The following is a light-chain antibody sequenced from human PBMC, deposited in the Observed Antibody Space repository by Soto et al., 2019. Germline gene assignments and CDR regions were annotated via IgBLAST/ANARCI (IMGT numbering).Light chain of an antibody. CDR1: SSNIGSNY. CDR3: AAWDDSLTANYV. CDR2: RNN. V-gene: IGLV1-47*01. Sequence: QSVLTQLPSASGTPGQRVTISCSGSSSNIGSNYVYWYQQLPGTAPKLLIYRNNQRPSGVPDRFSGSKSGTSASLAISGLRFEDEADYYCAAWDDSLTANYVFGTGTKVTVL. J-gene: IGLJ1*01.